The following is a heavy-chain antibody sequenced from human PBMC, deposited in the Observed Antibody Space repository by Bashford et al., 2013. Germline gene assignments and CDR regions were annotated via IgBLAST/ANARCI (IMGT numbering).Heavy chain of an antibody. Sequence: SETLSLTCTVSGGSISSGGYYWSWIRQHPGKGLEWIGYIYYSGSTYYNPSLKSRVTISVDTSKNQFSLKLSSVTAADTAVYYCARGDVDTAMVRLPWFDPWGQGTLVTVSS. V-gene: IGHV4-31*03. CDR3: ARGDVDTAMVRLPWFDP. CDR2: IYYSGST. J-gene: IGHJ5*02. D-gene: IGHD5-18*01. CDR1: GGSISSGGYY.